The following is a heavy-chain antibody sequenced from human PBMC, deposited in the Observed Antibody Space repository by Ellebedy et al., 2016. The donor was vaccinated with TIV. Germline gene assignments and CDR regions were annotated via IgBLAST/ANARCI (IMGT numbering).Heavy chain of an antibody. CDR2: IYYSGST. Sequence: MPSETLSLTCTISGGSISNYYWSWIRQPPGKGLEWIGYIYYSGSTNYNPSLKSRVTISEDTSKSQFSLKLSSVTAADTAVYYCARRGGVRYESSGYRKYYYGMDVWGQGTTVTVSS. CDR3: ARRGGVRYESSGYRKYYYGMDV. D-gene: IGHD3-22*01. V-gene: IGHV4-59*01. J-gene: IGHJ6*02. CDR1: GGSISNYY.